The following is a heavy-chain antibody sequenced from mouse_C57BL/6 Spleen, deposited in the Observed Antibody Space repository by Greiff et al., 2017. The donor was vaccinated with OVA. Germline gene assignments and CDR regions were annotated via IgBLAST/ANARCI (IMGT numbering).Heavy chain of an antibody. J-gene: IGHJ2*01. CDR1: GYTFTSYW. V-gene: IGHV1-69*01. CDR3: ASYYYGSSYVYSFDY. Sequence: VQLQQPGAELVMPGASVKLSCKASGYTFTSYWMHWVKQRPGQGLEWIGEIDPSDSYTNYNQKFKGKSTLTVDQSSRTASIQLSSLTSEDAAVYYGASYYYGSSYVYSFDYWGQGTTLTVSS. D-gene: IGHD1-1*01. CDR2: IDPSDSYT.